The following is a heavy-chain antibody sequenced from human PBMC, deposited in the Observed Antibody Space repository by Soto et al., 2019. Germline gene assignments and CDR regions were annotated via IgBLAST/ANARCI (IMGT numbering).Heavy chain of an antibody. CDR1: GAFISNYY. Sequence: PSETLSLNCTVSGAFISNYYWSWIRQPPGKGLEWIGYIYYSGSTNYNPSLKSRVTISVDTSKNQFSLKLSSVTAADTAVYYCARVSGYFDYWGQGTLVTVSS. CDR2: IYYSGST. V-gene: IGHV4-59*01. J-gene: IGHJ4*02. D-gene: IGHD3-3*01. CDR3: ARVSGYFDY.